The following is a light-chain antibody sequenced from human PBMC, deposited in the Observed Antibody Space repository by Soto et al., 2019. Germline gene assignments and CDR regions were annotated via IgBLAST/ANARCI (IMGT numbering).Light chain of an antibody. V-gene: IGLV2-11*01. CDR1: SSDIGTYNA. CDR3: LSYAGNYIYV. CDR2: DVT. Sequence: QSALTQPRSVSGSPGQSVTISCTGTSSDIGTYNAVSWYQQNPGKAPKLMIFDVTKRPSGVPDRFSGSKSGNTASLTISGLQAEDEADYYCLSYAGNYIYVFGTGTKLTVL. J-gene: IGLJ1*01.